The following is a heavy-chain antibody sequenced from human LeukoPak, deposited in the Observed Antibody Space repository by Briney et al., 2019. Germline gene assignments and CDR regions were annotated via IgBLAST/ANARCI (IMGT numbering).Heavy chain of an antibody. D-gene: IGHD3-16*01. CDR2: INNDGSST. V-gene: IGHV3-74*01. Sequence: GGSLRLSCTASGYRFSDHGIHWVRQAPGKGLVWVSRINNDGSSTIYADSVKGRFTISRDNAKNTLYLQMNSLRDDDTAVYYCVRDNGGEHLWGQGTLVTVSS. J-gene: IGHJ4*02. CDR3: VRDNGGEHL. CDR1: GYRFSDHG.